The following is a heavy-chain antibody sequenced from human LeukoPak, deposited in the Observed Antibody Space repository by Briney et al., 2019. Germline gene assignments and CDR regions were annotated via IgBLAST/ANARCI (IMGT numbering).Heavy chain of an antibody. Sequence: GGSLRLSCAASGFNFDDYSMHWVRQAPGKGLEWVSLINRDGGRTFYADSVKGRFTISRDNNKNSLYLQMNSLRTDDTALYYCAKEMLGTRWITYDSWGQGTLVTVSS. J-gene: IGHJ4*02. CDR1: GFNFDDYS. V-gene: IGHV3-43*01. D-gene: IGHD5-12*01. CDR3: AKEMLGTRWITYDS. CDR2: INRDGGRT.